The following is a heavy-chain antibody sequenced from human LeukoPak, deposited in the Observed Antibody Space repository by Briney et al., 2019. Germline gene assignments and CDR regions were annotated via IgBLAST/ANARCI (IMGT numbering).Heavy chain of an antibody. CDR3: AREGSSWYPTFDY. D-gene: IGHD6-13*01. V-gene: IGHV4-31*03. Sequence: PSETLSLTCTVSGGSISSGGYYWSWIRQHPGKGLEWIGYIYYSGSTYYNPSLKSRVTISVDTSKNQLSLKLSSVTAADTAVYYCAREGSSWYPTFDYWGQGTLVTVSS. CDR2: IYYSGST. CDR1: GGSISSGGYY. J-gene: IGHJ4*02.